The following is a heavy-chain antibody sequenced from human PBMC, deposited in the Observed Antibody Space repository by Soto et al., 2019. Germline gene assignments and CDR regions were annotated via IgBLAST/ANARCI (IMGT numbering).Heavy chain of an antibody. D-gene: IGHD3-10*01. J-gene: IGHJ5*02. V-gene: IGHV4-39*01. CDR1: GGSISGSGFY. Sequence: SETLSLTCTVSGGSISGSGFYWGWLRQPPGKGLERIGTIYYSGSTYSNSSLKSRVTLSVDTSKNQFSLKLSSVTAADTALYYCARHSGAFDPWGQETLLTFFS. CDR3: ARHSGAFDP. CDR2: IYYSGST.